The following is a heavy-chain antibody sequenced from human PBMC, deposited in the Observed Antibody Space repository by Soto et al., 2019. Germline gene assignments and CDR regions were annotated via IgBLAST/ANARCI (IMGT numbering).Heavy chain of an antibody. CDR2: VSNSGTST. CDR1: GFMFSGYA. CDR3: VKYLAESGRCDP. D-gene: IGHD2-15*01. V-gene: IGHV3-23*01. Sequence: DVQLLESGGGLAQPGESLTLSCAASGFMFSGYAMSWVRQAPGKGLEWVSAVSNSGTSTSYADSVKGRFTISRDNSKNTLYLQMSSLGAEDTALYNCVKYLAESGRCDPWGQGTLVLVSS. J-gene: IGHJ5*02.